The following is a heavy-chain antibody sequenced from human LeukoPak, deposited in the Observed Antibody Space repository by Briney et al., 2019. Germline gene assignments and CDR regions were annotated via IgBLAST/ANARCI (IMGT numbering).Heavy chain of an antibody. CDR2: VDPEDGET. J-gene: IGHJ4*02. CDR3: AAHRQLPLYYFDY. CDR1: GYTFTDYY. Sequence: ASVKVSCKASGYTFTDYYIHWVQQAPGKGLEWMGLVDPEDGETIYAEKFQGRVSITADTSTDTAYMELSSLRSEDTAVYYCAAHRQLPLYYFDYWGQGTLVTVSS. D-gene: IGHD1-7*01. V-gene: IGHV1-69-2*01.